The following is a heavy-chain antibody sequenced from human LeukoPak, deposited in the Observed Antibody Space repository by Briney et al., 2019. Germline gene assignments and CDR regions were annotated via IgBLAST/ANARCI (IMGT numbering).Heavy chain of an antibody. V-gene: IGHV1-69*04. CDR2: IIPILGIA. D-gene: IGHD2-2*01. Sequence: SVKVSCKASGGTFSSYAISWVRQAPGQGLEWMGRIIPILGIANYAQKFQGRVTITADKSTSTAYMELSSLRSEDTAVYYCARGVPTREDIVVVPGFGFDPWGQGTLVTVSS. J-gene: IGHJ5*02. CDR1: GGTFSSYA. CDR3: ARGVPTREDIVVVPGFGFDP.